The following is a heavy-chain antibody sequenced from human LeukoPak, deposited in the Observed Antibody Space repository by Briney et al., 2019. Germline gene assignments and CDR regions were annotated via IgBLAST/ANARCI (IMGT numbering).Heavy chain of an antibody. Sequence: GGSLRLSCAASGSTFSSYAMHWVRQAPGKGLEWVAVISYDGSNKYYADSVKGRFTISRDNSKNTLYLQMNSLRAEDTAVYYCASPSGYAPEAYGMDVWGQGTTVTVSS. CDR1: GSTFSSYA. J-gene: IGHJ6*02. D-gene: IGHD5-12*01. V-gene: IGHV3-30-3*01. CDR2: ISYDGSNK. CDR3: ASPSGYAPEAYGMDV.